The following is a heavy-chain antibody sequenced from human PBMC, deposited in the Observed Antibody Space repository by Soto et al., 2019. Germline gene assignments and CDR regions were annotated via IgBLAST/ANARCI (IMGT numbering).Heavy chain of an antibody. V-gene: IGHV3-66*01. Sequence: GGSLRLSCAASGFTVSSNYMSWVRQAPGKGLEWVSVIYSGGSTYYADSVKGRFTISRDNSKNTLYLQMNSLRAEDTAVYYCARDSDSSGYYSVYWGQGTLVTVSS. CDR3: ARDSDSSGYYSVY. J-gene: IGHJ4*02. D-gene: IGHD3-22*01. CDR2: IYSGGST. CDR1: GFTVSSNY.